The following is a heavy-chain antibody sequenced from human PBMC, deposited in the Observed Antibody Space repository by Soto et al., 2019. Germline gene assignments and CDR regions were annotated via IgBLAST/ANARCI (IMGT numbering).Heavy chain of an antibody. CDR3: VKDAPGSGWLSDY. V-gene: IGHV3-23*01. CDR2: ITSSGGT. Sequence: LRFSCAASGFTFSDYAVSWVRQAPGRGLAWVSTITSSGGTYYADSVKGRFTISRDNSKNTLYLQVTSLRAEDAAVYYCVKDAPGSGWLSDYWGQGTLVTVSS. J-gene: IGHJ4*02. D-gene: IGHD3-22*01. CDR1: GFTFSDYA.